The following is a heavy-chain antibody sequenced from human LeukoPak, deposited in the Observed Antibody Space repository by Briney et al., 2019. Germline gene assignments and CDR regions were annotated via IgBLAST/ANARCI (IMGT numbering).Heavy chain of an antibody. CDR1: GYNFISYY. CDR3: AREDVVLVDAVRYYYYGMDV. D-gene: IGHD2-8*01. V-gene: IGHV1-46*01. CDR2: INPSGGST. Sequence: ASVKVSCKASGYNFISYYTHWVRQAPGQGLEWMGIINPSGGSTSYAQKFQDRVTMTRDTSTSTVYTELSSLKSEDTAVYYCAREDVVLVDAVRYYYYGMDVWGQGTTVTVSS. J-gene: IGHJ6*02.